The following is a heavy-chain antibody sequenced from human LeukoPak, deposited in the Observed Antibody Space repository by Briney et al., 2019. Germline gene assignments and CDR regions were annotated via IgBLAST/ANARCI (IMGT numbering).Heavy chain of an antibody. CDR3: AREKAAYFDY. J-gene: IGHJ4*02. D-gene: IGHD2-15*01. CDR2: ISSSGSTI. V-gene: IGHV3-48*03. Sequence: GGSLRLSCAASGFTFSSCEMNWVRQAPGKGLEWVSYISSSGSTIYYADSVKGRFTISRDNAKNSLYLQMNSLRAEDTAVYYCAREKAAYFDYWGQGTLVTVSS. CDR1: GFTFSSCE.